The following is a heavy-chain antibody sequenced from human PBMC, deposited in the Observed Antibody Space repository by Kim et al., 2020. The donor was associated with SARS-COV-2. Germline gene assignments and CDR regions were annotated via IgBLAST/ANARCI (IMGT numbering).Heavy chain of an antibody. CDR3: AKSLGYSSGSTGYYYDSSGQIDY. V-gene: IGHV3-23*01. Sequence: GGSLRLSCAASGFTFSSYAMSWVRQAPGKGLEWVSAISGSGGSTYYADSVKGRFTISRDNSKNTLYLQMNSLRAEDTAVYYCAKSLGYSSGSTGYYYDSSGQIDYWGQGTLVTVSS. D-gene: IGHD3-22*01. CDR2: ISGSGGST. CDR1: GFTFSSYA. J-gene: IGHJ4*02.